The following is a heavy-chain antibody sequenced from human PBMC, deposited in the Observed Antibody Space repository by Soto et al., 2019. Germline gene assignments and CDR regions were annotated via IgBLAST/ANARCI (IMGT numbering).Heavy chain of an antibody. V-gene: IGHV1-69*01. J-gene: IGHJ4*02. Sequence: QVQLMQSGAEEKKPGSSVTVSCKASGGTFSSYSSNWVRQAPGQGLEWMGEIIPIFGTANYAQKFKGRVTITADESTSTAYMELSSLRYEDKAVYYCARDGGRHSGGMDYWGQGALVTVSS. D-gene: IGHD1-26*01. CDR2: IIPIFGTA. CDR1: GGTFSSYS. CDR3: ARDGGRHSGGMDY.